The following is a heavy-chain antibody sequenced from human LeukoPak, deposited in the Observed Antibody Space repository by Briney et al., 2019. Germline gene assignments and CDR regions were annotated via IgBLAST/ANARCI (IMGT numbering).Heavy chain of an antibody. CDR2: IYYGGST. J-gene: IGHJ1*01. D-gene: IGHD3-9*01. Sequence: KSGGSLRLSCAASGFTFSSYSMNWIRQPPGKGLEWIGNIYYGGSTYYTPSLKSRVTISVDTSKNQFSLKLNSVTVADTAVYYCARVYDVLTGYYSSEYFQHWGQGALVTVSS. V-gene: IGHV4-59*12. CDR1: GFTFSSYS. CDR3: ARVYDVLTGYYSSEYFQH.